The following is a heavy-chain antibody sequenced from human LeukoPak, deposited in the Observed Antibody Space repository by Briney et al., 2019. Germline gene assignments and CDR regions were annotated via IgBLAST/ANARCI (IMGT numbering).Heavy chain of an antibody. D-gene: IGHD6-13*01. J-gene: IGHJ4*02. Sequence: SGPTLVNPTRTLTLTCTFSGFSLSTSGMYVSWIRQPPGKALEWLARIDWDDAKYYSPSLETRLTISKDTSKNQVVLTMTNMDPVDTATYYCARMRRYSSSWYPTDYWGQGTLVTVSS. CDR3: ARMRRYSSSWYPTDY. CDR1: GFSLSTSGMY. V-gene: IGHV2-70*11. CDR2: IDWDDAK.